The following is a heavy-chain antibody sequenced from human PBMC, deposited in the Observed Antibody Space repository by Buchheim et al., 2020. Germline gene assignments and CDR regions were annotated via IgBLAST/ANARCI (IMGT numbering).Heavy chain of an antibody. Sequence: QVQLVESGGGLVKPGGSLRLSCAASGFTFSDYYMSWIRQAPGKGLEWVSYISSSGSTIYYADSVKGRFTISRDNAKNSMYLKMNSLRAEDTAVYYCARVGPPSDLLWFGESHYYYYMDVWGKGTT. CDR2: ISSSGSTI. CDR3: ARVGPPSDLLWFGESHYYYYMDV. D-gene: IGHD3-10*01. CDR1: GFTFSDYY. V-gene: IGHV3-11*01. J-gene: IGHJ6*03.